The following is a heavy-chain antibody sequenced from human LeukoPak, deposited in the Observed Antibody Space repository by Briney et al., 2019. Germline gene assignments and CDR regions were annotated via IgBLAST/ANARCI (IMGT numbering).Heavy chain of an antibody. J-gene: IGHJ3*02. V-gene: IGHV4-30-4*01. CDR2: IYYSGST. CDR3: TRRAGTDSNGAFDI. D-gene: IGHD6-19*01. Sequence: SETLSLTCTVSGGSISSGDYYWSWIRQPPGKGLEWIGYIYYSGSTYYNPPLKSRVTISVDKSKNQFSLNLSSVTAADTAVYYCTRRAGTDSNGAFDIWGQGTMVTVSS. CDR1: GGSISSGDYY.